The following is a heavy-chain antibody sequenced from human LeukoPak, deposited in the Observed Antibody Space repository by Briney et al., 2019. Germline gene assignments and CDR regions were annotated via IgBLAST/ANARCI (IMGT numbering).Heavy chain of an antibody. CDR1: GYTLTSYG. CDR2: ISAYNGNT. CDR3: ARECRGPLGSGSCANWFDP. D-gene: IGHD3-10*01. Sequence: ASVNVSCKASGYTLTSYGISWVRQAPGQGLEWMGWISAYNGNTNYAQKLQGRVTMTTDTSTSTAYMELRSLRSDDTAVYYCARECRGPLGSGSCANWFDPWGQGTLVTVSS. J-gene: IGHJ5*02. V-gene: IGHV1-18*01.